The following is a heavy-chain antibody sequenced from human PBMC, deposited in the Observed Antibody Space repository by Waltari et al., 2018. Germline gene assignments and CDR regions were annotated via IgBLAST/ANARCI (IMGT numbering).Heavy chain of an antibody. D-gene: IGHD1-7*01. CDR3: ARGSTGTTPYYYYMDV. J-gene: IGHJ6*03. V-gene: IGHV4-34*01. CDR1: GGSFSGSS. Sequence: QVQLQQWGAGLLKPSETLSLTCAVYGGSFSGSSWSWIRQPPGKGLGWSGEINHSGSNNYNPSLKSRVTISVDTSKNQFSLKLSSGTAADTAVYYCARGSTGTTPYYYYMDVWGKGTTVTVSS. CDR2: INHSGSN.